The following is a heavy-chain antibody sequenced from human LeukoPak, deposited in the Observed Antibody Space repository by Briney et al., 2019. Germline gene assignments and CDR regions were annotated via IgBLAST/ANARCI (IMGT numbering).Heavy chain of an antibody. CDR1: GFTFSSYG. CDR3: AKGLTYCSSTSCYDMGGGDYFDY. Sequence: QTGGSLRLSCAASGFTFSSYGMHWVRQAPGKGLEWVAFIRYDESNKYYADSVKGRFTISRDNSKNTLYLQMNSLGAEDTAVYYCAKGLTYCSSTSCYDMGGGDYFDYWGQGTLVTVSS. CDR2: IRYDESNK. D-gene: IGHD2-2*01. J-gene: IGHJ4*02. V-gene: IGHV3-30*02.